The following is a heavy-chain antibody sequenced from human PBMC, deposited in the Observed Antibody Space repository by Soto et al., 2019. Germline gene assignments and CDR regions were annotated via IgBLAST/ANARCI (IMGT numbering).Heavy chain of an antibody. J-gene: IGHJ4*02. CDR3: ARDFEY. CDR2: INSDGSST. Sequence: EVQLVESGGGLVLPGGSLRLSCEASGFTFSTFWMHWVRQAPGKGLVWVSRINSDGSSTNYADSVKGRVTISRDNAKNTLYLQLNSLRPEDTAVYYCARDFEYWGQGTLVTVSS. CDR1: GFTFSTFW. V-gene: IGHV3-74*01.